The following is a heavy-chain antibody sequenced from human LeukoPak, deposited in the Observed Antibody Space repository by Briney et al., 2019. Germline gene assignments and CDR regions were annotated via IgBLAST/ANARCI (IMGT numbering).Heavy chain of an antibody. V-gene: IGHV3-30*02. J-gene: IGHJ5*02. D-gene: IGHD2-15*01. CDR2: IRYDGSNK. CDR1: GFTFSTYG. CDR3: ARELGYCSGGSCWGWFDP. Sequence: GGSLRLSCAASGFTFSTYGMLWVRQAPGQGPEWVALIRYDGSNKYYADSVKGRFTISRDNSKNTLYLQMNSLRAEDTAVYYCARELGYCSGGSCWGWFDPWGQGTLVTVSS.